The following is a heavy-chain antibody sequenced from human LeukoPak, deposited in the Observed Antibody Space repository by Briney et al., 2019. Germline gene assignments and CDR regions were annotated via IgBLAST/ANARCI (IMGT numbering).Heavy chain of an antibody. D-gene: IGHD5-12*01. Sequence: GGSLRLSCAASGFTFSAAWMTWVRQAPGKGLEWVATIKNDGSDKYYVDSVKGRFTLSRDNAKNLVYLQMNRLRVEDTAVYYCVNLGYSDGGQGTLVTVSS. CDR3: VNLGYSD. V-gene: IGHV3-7*01. CDR2: IKNDGSDK. CDR1: GFTFSAAW. J-gene: IGHJ4*02.